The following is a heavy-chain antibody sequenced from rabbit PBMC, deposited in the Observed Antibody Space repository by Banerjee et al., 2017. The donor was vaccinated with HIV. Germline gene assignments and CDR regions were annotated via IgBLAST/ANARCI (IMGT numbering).Heavy chain of an antibody. D-gene: IGHD8-1*01. Sequence: LVEYGGDLVQPGASLTLTCKASGFDFSAYTFMCWVRQAPGKGLEWIACIDSGSRDFTYYASWARGRFTISKTSSTTVTLQMTSLTVADTATYFCARDTGSSFSTYGMDLRGQGTLVTVS. CDR1: GFDFSAYTF. V-gene: IGHV1S40*01. CDR2: IDSGSRDFT. J-gene: IGHJ6*01. CDR3: ARDTGSSFSTYGMDL.